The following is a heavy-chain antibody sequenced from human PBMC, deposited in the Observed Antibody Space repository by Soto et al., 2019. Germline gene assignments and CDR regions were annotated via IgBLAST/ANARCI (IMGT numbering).Heavy chain of an antibody. D-gene: IGHD5-18*01. CDR3: SRGILV. CDR1: GGSINSGGYC. V-gene: IGHV4-31*03. J-gene: IGHJ4*02. CDR2: ISYGGST. Sequence: QVQLQESGPGLVKPSQTLSLTCTVSGGSINSGGYCWSWIRQHPGKGLDWIGCISYGGSTSYNPSLKSRVTISVDTSKNQFSLNLTSVTAAATAVYYCSRGILVWGQGALITVCS.